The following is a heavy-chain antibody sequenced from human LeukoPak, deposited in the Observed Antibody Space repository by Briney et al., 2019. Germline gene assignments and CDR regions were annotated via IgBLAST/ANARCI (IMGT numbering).Heavy chain of an antibody. CDR3: ARGSYYYDSSGYYYYFDY. CDR1: GFTFSSYG. V-gene: IGHV3-33*01. D-gene: IGHD3-22*01. J-gene: IGHJ4*02. CDR2: IWYDGSNK. Sequence: PGRSLRLSCAASGFTFSSYGMHWVRQAPGKGLEWVAVIWYDGSNKYYADSVKGRFTISRDNSKNTLCLQMNSLRAEDTAVYYCARGSYYYDSSGYYYYFDYWGQGTLVTVSS.